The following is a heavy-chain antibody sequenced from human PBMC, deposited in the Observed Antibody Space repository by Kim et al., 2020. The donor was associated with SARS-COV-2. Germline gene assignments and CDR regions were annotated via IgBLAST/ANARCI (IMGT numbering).Heavy chain of an antibody. D-gene: IGHD3-22*01. V-gene: IGHV1-18*01. CDR1: GYTFTSYG. CDR2: ISAYNGNT. Sequence: ASVKVSCKASGYTFTSYGISWVRQAPGQGLEWMGWISAYNGNTNYAQQLQGRVTMTTDTSTSTAYMELRSLRSDDTAVYYCARLYYYDSSGSAYMDVGGKGTTVTVSS. J-gene: IGHJ6*03. CDR3: ARLYYYDSSGSAYMDV.